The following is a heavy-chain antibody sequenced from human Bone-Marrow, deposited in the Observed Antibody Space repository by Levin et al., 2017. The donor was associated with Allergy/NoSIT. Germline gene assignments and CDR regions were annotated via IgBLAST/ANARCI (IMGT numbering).Heavy chain of an antibody. CDR1: GFTFTNFA. CDR3: VKEYFDSSGYDQPFDY. V-gene: IGHV3-23*01. D-gene: IGHD3-22*01. Sequence: PGGSLRLSCAASGFTFTNFAMGWVRQAPGKGLEWVSTISGFAVRSYYADSVKGRFTISRDNSKNTVYLQMDSLSAEDTALYYCVKEYFDSSGYDQPFDYWGQGTLVAVSS. CDR2: ISGFAVRS. J-gene: IGHJ4*02.